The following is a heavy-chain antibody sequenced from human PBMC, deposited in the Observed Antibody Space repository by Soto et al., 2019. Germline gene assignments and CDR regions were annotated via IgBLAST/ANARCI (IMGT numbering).Heavy chain of an antibody. V-gene: IGHV3-21*06. D-gene: IGHD5-18*01. Sequence: EVQLVESGGGLVKPGGSLRLSCVASGFTFSAYSMSWVRQAPGQGLEWVSSITSSSTYIYYIRSVEGRFTSSRDDAKNSLQLQMNSLRAEDTAVYYCARDLLEGYGHARQPDYWGQGTLVTVSS. CDR2: ITSSSTYI. CDR3: ARDLLEGYGHARQPDY. J-gene: IGHJ4*02. CDR1: GFTFSAYS.